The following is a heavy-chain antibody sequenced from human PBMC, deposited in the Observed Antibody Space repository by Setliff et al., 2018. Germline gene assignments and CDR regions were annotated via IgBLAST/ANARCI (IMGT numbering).Heavy chain of an antibody. J-gene: IGHJ4*02. D-gene: IGHD2-8*01. Sequence: ASVKVSCKASGYTFTYFGVSWVRQAPGQGLEWVGWISAYNGKTYFAQKFQDRITLTTDTSTNTGHLELRGLRSDDTAVYYCLRLVRYCTKITCQATSGDEVWGLGTLVTVSS. CDR1: GYTFTYFG. CDR2: ISAYNGKT. V-gene: IGHV1-18*01. CDR3: LRLVRYCTKITCQATSGDEV.